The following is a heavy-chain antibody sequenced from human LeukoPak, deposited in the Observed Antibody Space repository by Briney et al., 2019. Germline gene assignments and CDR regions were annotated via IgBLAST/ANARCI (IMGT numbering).Heavy chain of an antibody. V-gene: IGHV3-7*01. Sequence: GGSLRLSCEASGFTFTDYAMAWVRQAPGKGLEWVANIKHNGDELNYVDSVEDRFTISRDNAKNSLYLHMTSLRAEDTAVYYCARELRTFDSWGQGTLVTLSS. CDR3: ARELRTFDS. CDR1: GFTFTDYA. D-gene: IGHD3-16*01. CDR2: IKHNGDEL. J-gene: IGHJ5*01.